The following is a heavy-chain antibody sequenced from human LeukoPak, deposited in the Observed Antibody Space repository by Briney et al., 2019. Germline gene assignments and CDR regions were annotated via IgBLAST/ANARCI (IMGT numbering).Heavy chain of an antibody. V-gene: IGHV4-31*03. Sequence: SETLSFTCTVSGGSISSGGYYWSWIRQHPGKGLEWIGYIYYSGSTYYNPSLKSRVTISVDTSKNQFSLKLSSVTAADTAVYYCARPRKGGGSESQGAFDIWGQGTMVTVSS. D-gene: IGHD2-15*01. CDR3: ARPRKGGGSESQGAFDI. J-gene: IGHJ3*02. CDR1: GGSISSGGYY. CDR2: IYYSGST.